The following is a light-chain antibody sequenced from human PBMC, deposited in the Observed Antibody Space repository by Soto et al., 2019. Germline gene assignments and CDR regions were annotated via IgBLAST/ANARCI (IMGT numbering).Light chain of an antibody. CDR1: QGIAPY. CDR2: ATS. V-gene: IGKV1-27*01. Sequence: DVQMTQSPSSLSAFVGDRVTITCRASQGIAPYLAWFHQKPGKVPKLLIYATSTLQSGVPSRFSGSGSGTDFTLTMSSLQPEDVGTYYCQKYNSAPLTFGGGTKVEIK. J-gene: IGKJ4*01. CDR3: QKYNSAPLT.